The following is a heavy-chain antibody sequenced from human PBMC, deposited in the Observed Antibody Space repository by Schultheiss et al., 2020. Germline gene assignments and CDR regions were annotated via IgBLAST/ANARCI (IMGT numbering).Heavy chain of an antibody. Sequence: GGSLRLSCAASGFTFSSYAMSWVRQAPGKGLEWVSVIYRGGSTYYADSVKGRFTISRDNSKNTLYLQMNSLRAEDTAVYYCASRPSDHDVGVLDYWGQGTLVTVSS. CDR3: ASRPSDHDVGVLDY. CDR2: IYRGGST. J-gene: IGHJ4*02. V-gene: IGHV3-23*03. CDR1: GFTFSSYA. D-gene: IGHD5-12*01.